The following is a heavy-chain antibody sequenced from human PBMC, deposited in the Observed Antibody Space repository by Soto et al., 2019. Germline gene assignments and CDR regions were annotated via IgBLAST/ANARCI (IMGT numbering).Heavy chain of an antibody. J-gene: IGHJ4*02. CDR3: ASDYHSSGWYSFDY. Sequence: QVQLVESGGGVVQPGRSLRLSCAASGFTFSSYAMHWVRQAPGKGLEWVAVISYDGSNKYYADSVKGRFTISRDNSKNTLYLQMNSLRGEDTAVYYCASDYHSSGWYSFDYWGPGTLVTVSS. V-gene: IGHV3-30-3*01. CDR2: ISYDGSNK. D-gene: IGHD6-19*01. CDR1: GFTFSSYA.